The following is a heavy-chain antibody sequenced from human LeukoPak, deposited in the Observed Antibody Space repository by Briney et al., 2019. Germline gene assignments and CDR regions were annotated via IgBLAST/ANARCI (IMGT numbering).Heavy chain of an antibody. J-gene: IGHJ5*02. CDR3: ARRYCSSTSCYGWFDP. D-gene: IGHD2-2*01. CDR2: IYYSGST. Sequence: SETLSLTCAVYGGSFSGYYWIWIRQPPGKGLEGIGDIYYSGSTNYNPSLKSRGTISIDTSKKQFSLKLSSVTAADTAVYNCARRYCSSTSCYGWFDPWGQGTLVTVSS. CDR1: GGSFSGYY. V-gene: IGHV4-59*08.